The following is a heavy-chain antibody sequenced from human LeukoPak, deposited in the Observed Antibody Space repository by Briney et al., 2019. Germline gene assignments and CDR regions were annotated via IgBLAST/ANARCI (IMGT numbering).Heavy chain of an antibody. CDR1: GGSISSGHYY. Sequence: NPSQTLSLTCTVSGGSISSGHYYWSWIRQPAGKGLEWIGRIYTSGSTNYNPSLKSRVTISVDKSKNQFSLKLSSVTAADTAVYYCARAQWGYRRGVLEDYWGQGTLVTVSS. CDR3: ARAQWGYRRGVLEDY. J-gene: IGHJ4*02. CDR2: IYTSGST. V-gene: IGHV4-61*02. D-gene: IGHD3-10*01.